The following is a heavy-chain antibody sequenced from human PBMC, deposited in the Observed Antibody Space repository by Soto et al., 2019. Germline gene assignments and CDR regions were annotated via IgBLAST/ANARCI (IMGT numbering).Heavy chain of an antibody. J-gene: IGHJ3*02. CDR3: ARGASLVVVAATSDAFDI. CDR2: IWYDGSNK. D-gene: IGHD2-15*01. Sequence: GESLKISCAASGFTFSSYGMHWVRQAPGKGLEWVAVIWYDGSNKYYADSVKGRFTISRDNSKNTLYLQMNSLRAEDTAVYYCARGASLVVVAATSDAFDIWGQGTMVTVSS. CDR1: GFTFSSYG. V-gene: IGHV3-33*01.